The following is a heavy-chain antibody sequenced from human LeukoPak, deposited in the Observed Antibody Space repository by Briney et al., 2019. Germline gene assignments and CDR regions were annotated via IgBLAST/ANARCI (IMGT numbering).Heavy chain of an antibody. CDR1: GYTFTSYD. CDR3: ARIDRDDILTGYTYPDY. J-gene: IGHJ4*02. Sequence: ASVKVSCKASGYTFTSYDINWVRQATGQGLEWMGWINPNSGNTGYAQKFQGRVTMTRNTYISTAYMELSSLRSEDTAVYYCARIDRDDILTGYTYPDYWGQGTWSPSPQ. V-gene: IGHV1-8*01. D-gene: IGHD3-9*01. CDR2: INPNSGNT.